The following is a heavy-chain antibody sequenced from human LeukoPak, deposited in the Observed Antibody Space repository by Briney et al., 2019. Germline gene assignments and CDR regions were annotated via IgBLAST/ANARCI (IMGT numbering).Heavy chain of an antibody. V-gene: IGHV1-18*01. J-gene: IGHJ4*02. CDR3: ARDGSSSWYAY. CDR2: ISPYNGNT. CDR1: GYTFTSYG. Sequence: ASVKVSCKASGYTFTSYGISWVRQAPGQGLEWMGWISPYNGNTNYAQKLQGRVTMTADTPTSTAYMDLRSLSSDDTAVYYCARDGSSSWYAYWGQGTLVTVSS. D-gene: IGHD6-13*01.